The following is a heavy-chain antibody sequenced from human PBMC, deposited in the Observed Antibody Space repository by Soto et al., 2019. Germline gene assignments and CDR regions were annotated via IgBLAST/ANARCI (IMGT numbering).Heavy chain of an antibody. D-gene: IGHD1-7*01. V-gene: IGHV3-30-3*01. Sequence: QVQLVESGGGVVQPGRSLRLSCAASGFTFSSYAMHWVRQAPGKGLAWVAVISYDGSNKYYADSVKGRFTTSRDNSKNTLYLQMNSLRAEDTAVYYCARDRVPYNWNFLDYWGQGTLVTVSS. CDR2: ISYDGSNK. CDR3: ARDRVPYNWNFLDY. CDR1: GFTFSSYA. J-gene: IGHJ4*02.